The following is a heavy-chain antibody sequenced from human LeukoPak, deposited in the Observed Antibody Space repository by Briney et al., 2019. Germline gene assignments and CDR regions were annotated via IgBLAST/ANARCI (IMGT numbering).Heavy chain of an antibody. CDR3: ARNFAPDY. V-gene: IGHV3-53*01. CDR1: GFTFSVAA. CDR2: IYSGGST. D-gene: IGHD3-9*01. J-gene: IGHJ4*02. Sequence: GGSLRLSCAASGFTFSVAAMTWVRQAPGKGLEWVSLIYSGGSTFYADSVKGRFTISRDNSKNTLYLQMNSLRAEDTAVYYCARNFAPDYWGQGTLVTVSS.